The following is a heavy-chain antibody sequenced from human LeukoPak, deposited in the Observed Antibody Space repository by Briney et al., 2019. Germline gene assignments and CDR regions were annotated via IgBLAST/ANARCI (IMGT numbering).Heavy chain of an antibody. CDR1: GYTFTSYY. J-gene: IGHJ3*02. D-gene: IGHD2/OR15-2a*01. Sequence: ASVKVSCKASGYTFTSYYMHWVRQAPGQGLEWMGIINPSGGSTSYAQKFQGRVTMTRDTSTSTVYMELSSLRSEDTAVYYCARPGSRFVILDAFDIWGQGTMVTVSS. CDR3: ARPGSRFVILDAFDI. V-gene: IGHV1-46*01. CDR2: INPSGGST.